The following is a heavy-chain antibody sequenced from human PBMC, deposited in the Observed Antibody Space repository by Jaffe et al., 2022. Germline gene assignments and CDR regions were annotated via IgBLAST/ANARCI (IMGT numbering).Heavy chain of an antibody. CDR1: GGSISSSSYY. D-gene: IGHD3-3*01. V-gene: IGHV4-39*01. CDR3: AALWGLRFLEWPWVWFDP. CDR2: IYYSGST. Sequence: QLQLQESGPGLVKPSETLSLTCTVSGGSISSSSYYWGWIRQPPGKGLEWIGSIYYSGSTYYNPSLKSRVTISVDTSKNQFSLKLSSVTAADTAVYYCAALWGLRFLEWPWVWFDPWGQGTLVTVSS. J-gene: IGHJ5*02.